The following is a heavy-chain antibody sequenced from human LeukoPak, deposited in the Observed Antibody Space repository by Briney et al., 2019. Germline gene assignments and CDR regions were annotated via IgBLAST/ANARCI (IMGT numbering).Heavy chain of an antibody. CDR3: ARGVGLQLWLHVFLDY. D-gene: IGHD5-18*01. CDR2: IYYSGST. Sequence: KSSETLSLTCTVSGGSISSYYWSWIRQPPGKGLEWIGYIYYSGSTNYNPSLKSRVTISVDTSKNQFSLKLSSVTAADTAVYYCARGVGLQLWLHVFLDYWGQGPLVTVSS. V-gene: IGHV4-59*01. CDR1: GGSISSYY. J-gene: IGHJ4*02.